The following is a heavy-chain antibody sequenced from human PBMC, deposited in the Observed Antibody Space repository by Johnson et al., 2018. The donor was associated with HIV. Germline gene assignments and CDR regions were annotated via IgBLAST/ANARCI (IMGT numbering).Heavy chain of an antibody. CDR3: AKDQEQWRHPHAFDI. D-gene: IGHD6-19*01. J-gene: IGHJ3*02. Sequence: VQLVESGGGVVQPGKSLKLSCAASGFIFSSYAMHWVRQAPGKGLEWVAAISYDGSNKYYADSVKGRFTISRDNSKNTLYLQMNSLRAEDTAVYYCAKDQEQWRHPHAFDIWGQGTMVTVSS. CDR1: GFIFSSYA. CDR2: ISYDGSNK. V-gene: IGHV3-30*04.